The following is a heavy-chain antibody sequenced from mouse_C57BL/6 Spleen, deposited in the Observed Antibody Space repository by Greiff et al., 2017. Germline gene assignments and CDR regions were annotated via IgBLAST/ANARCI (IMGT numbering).Heavy chain of an antibody. CDR2: LSSGSSTI. Sequence: EVMLVESGGGLVKPGGSLKLSCAASGFTFSDSGMHWVRQAPEKGLEWVAYLSSGSSTIYYADTVKGRFTISSDNAKNTLFLQMTSLRSEYTAMYYCARHYYGSSYVFAYWGQGTLVTVSA. V-gene: IGHV5-17*01. J-gene: IGHJ3*01. CDR1: GFTFSDSG. CDR3: ARHYYGSSYVFAY. D-gene: IGHD1-1*01.